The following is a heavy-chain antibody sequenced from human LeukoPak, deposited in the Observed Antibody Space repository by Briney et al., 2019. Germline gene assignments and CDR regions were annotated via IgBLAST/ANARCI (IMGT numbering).Heavy chain of an antibody. J-gene: IGHJ4*02. Sequence: SETVSLTCTVSGGSISSYYWSWIRQSPGKGLEWIGYIYYSGSTNYNPSLKSRVTISVDTSKNQFSLKVSSVTAADTAVYYCASNTGTVFDYWGQGALVTVSS. V-gene: IGHV4-59*01. CDR3: ASNTGTVFDY. D-gene: IGHD7-27*01. CDR2: IYYSGST. CDR1: GGSISSYY.